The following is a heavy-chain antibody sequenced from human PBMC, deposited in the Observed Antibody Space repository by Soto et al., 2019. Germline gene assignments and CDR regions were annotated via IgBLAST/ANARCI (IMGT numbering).Heavy chain of an antibody. CDR1: GFTVSSNY. V-gene: IGHV3-66*01. Sequence: GGSLRLSCAASGFTVSSNYMSWVRQAPGKGLEWVSVIYSGGSTYYADSVKGRFTISRDNSKNTLYLQMNSLRAEDTAVYYCARDLTQLWLERGWGQGTLVTVSS. CDR3: ARDLTQLWLERG. J-gene: IGHJ4*02. CDR2: IYSGGST. D-gene: IGHD5-18*01.